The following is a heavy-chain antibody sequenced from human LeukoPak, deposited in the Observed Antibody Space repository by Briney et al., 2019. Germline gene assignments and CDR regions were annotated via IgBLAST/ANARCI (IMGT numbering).Heavy chain of an antibody. CDR2: IYHSGST. CDR1: GYSISSGYY. J-gene: IGHJ4*02. CDR3: ARFGDYRPYYFDY. V-gene: IGHV4-38-2*02. D-gene: IGHD4-17*01. Sequence: PSETLSLTCTVSGYSISSGYYGGWIRQPPGKGLEWIGSIYHSGSTNYNPSLKSRVTISVDTSKNQFSLKLSSVTAADTAVYYCARFGDYRPYYFDYWGQGTLVTVSS.